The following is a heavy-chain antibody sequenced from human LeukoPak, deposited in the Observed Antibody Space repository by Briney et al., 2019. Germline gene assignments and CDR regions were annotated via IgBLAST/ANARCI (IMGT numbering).Heavy chain of an antibody. J-gene: IGHJ4*02. CDR1: GYTFTSYY. CDR2: INPSSGST. Sequence: ASVKVSCNASGYTFTSYYMHWMRYPPAQRLEWMGIINPSSGSTNYAQKFQGRVTMTRDTSTSTFYMELSSLRSEDTAVYYCARTRYYDSSGFGLDHWGQGTLVTVSS. V-gene: IGHV1-46*01. D-gene: IGHD3-22*01. CDR3: ARTRYYDSSGFGLDH.